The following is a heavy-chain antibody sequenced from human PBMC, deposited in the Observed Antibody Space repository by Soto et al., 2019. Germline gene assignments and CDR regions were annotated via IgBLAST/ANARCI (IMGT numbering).Heavy chain of an antibody. J-gene: IGHJ3*02. V-gene: IGHV1-2*02. CDR1: GYTFTGYH. CDR3: ARQDDGCAI. Sequence: QVQLVQSGAEVKKPGASVKVSCKASGYTFTGYHMHSVRQGPGQGVEWMGWINPNSGGTNYEQQFKGRVTMTRDTSISTAYMELSRLISADTAVFYCARQDDGCAIWGQGTMVIVSS. CDR2: INPNSGGT.